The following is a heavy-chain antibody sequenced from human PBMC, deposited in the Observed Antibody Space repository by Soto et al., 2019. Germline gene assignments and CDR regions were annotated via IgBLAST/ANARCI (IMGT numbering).Heavy chain of an antibody. D-gene: IGHD3-10*01. Sequence: QVQLVESGGGVVQPGRSLRLSCAGSGFTFSAYGMDWVCQAPGKGLEWVAVISYDGSNKYYADSVKGRFTISRDNSKNTLYLQMNSLRAEDTAVYYCAKDRMGAGVRGYFDYWGQGTLVTVSS. CDR3: AKDRMGAGVRGYFDY. J-gene: IGHJ4*02. V-gene: IGHV3-30*18. CDR1: GFTFSAYG. CDR2: ISYDGSNK.